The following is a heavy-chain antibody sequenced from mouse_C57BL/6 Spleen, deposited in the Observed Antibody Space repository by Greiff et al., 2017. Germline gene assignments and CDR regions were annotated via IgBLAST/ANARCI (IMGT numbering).Heavy chain of an antibody. J-gene: IGHJ4*01. Sequence: VQLKESGPGLVKPSQSLSLTCSVPGYSITCGYYWNWIRQFPGNKLEWMGYISYDGSNNYNPSLKNRISITRDTSKNQFFLKLNSVTTEDTATYYCARDAYGNSAMDYWGQGTSVTVSS. CDR1: GYSITCGYY. V-gene: IGHV3-6*01. CDR3: ARDAYGNSAMDY. D-gene: IGHD2-1*01. CDR2: ISYDGSN.